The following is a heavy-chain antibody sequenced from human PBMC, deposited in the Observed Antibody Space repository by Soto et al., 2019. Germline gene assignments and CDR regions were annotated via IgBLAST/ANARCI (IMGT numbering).Heavy chain of an antibody. Sequence: ASETLSLTCTGSGGSISNYYWSWIRQPPGKGQEWIGYIYYTGSTYYNPSLKSRVTISVDTSKNQFSLKLSSVTAADTAVYYCARYTKWLSNHNWFDPWGQGTLVTVSS. CDR1: GGSISNYY. CDR3: ARYTKWLSNHNWFDP. CDR2: IYYTGST. V-gene: IGHV4-59*08. D-gene: IGHD3-22*01. J-gene: IGHJ5*02.